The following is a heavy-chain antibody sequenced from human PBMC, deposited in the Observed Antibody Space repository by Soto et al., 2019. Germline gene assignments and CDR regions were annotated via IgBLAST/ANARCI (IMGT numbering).Heavy chain of an antibody. CDR1: GGSISSYY. V-gene: IGHV4-59*01. CDR3: SRDSPTSRYYYYYMDV. J-gene: IGHJ6*03. CDR2: IYCSGST. Sequence: SEILSLTCTVSGGSISSYYWSWIRQPPGKGLEWIGYIYCSGSTNYNPYLKSRVTISVDTSKNKFSLKLSSVTAADTAVYYCSRDSPTSRYYYYYMDVWGKGTTVTVSS.